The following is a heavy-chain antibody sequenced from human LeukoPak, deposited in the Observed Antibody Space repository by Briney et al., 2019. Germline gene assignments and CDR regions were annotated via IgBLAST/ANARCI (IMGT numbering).Heavy chain of an antibody. CDR1: GFTFSSYS. J-gene: IGHJ4*02. CDR2: ISSSSSYI. Sequence: GGSLRLSCAASGFTFSSYSMTWVRQAPGKGLEWVSSISSSSSYIYYADSVKGRFTISRDNAKNSLYLQMNSLRAEDTAVYYCARDGGLLADYWGQGTLVTVSS. V-gene: IGHV3-21*01. D-gene: IGHD3-16*01. CDR3: ARDGGLLADY.